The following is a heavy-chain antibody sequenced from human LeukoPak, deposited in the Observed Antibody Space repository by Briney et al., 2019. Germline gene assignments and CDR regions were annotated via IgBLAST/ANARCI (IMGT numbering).Heavy chain of an antibody. J-gene: IGHJ4*02. Sequence: SETLSLTCTVSGGSISSYYWSWIRQPPGKGLEWIGYTYYSGSTYYNPSLKSRVTISVDTSKNQFSLKLSSVTAADTAVYYCARKDYDSSGWGIFDYWGQGTLVTVSS. D-gene: IGHD3-22*01. CDR2: TYYSGST. V-gene: IGHV4-59*08. CDR3: ARKDYDSSGWGIFDY. CDR1: GGSISSYY.